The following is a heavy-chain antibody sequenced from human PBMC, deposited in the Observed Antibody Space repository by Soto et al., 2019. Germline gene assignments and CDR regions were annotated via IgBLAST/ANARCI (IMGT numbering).Heavy chain of an antibody. CDR1: GGTFSSYA. CDR3: ARGFLPRRSFPAAGHWFDP. Sequence: QVQLVQSGAEVKKPGSSVKVSCKASGGTFSSYAISWVRQAPGQGLEWMGGIIPIFGTANYAQKFQGRVTIPADKSTSTAYMELSSLSSEDRAVYYCARGFLPRRSFPAAGHWFDPWGQGTLVTVSS. V-gene: IGHV1-69*06. CDR2: IIPIFGTA. D-gene: IGHD3-3*01. J-gene: IGHJ5*02.